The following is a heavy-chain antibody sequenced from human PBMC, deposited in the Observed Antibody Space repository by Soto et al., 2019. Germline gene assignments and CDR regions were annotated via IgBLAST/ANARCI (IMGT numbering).Heavy chain of an antibody. V-gene: IGHV4-59*01. Sequence: TSETLSLTCTVAGGSISSYDWSWIRQPPGKGLEWIGYIYYSGSTNYNPSLKSRVTISVDTSKNQFSLKLSSVTAADTAVYYCARDYPGSYYYGMDVWGQGTTVTVSS. CDR1: GGSISSYD. J-gene: IGHJ6*02. CDR3: ARDYPGSYYYGMDV. CDR2: IYYSGST. D-gene: IGHD1-26*01.